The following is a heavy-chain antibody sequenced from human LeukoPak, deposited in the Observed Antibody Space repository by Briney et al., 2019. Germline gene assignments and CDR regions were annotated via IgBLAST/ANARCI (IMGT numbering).Heavy chain of an antibody. V-gene: IGHV3-30-3*01. D-gene: IGHD6-6*01. J-gene: IGHJ4*02. CDR3: ASSSSDLYYFDY. Sequence: GGSLRLSCAASGFTFSSYAMHWVRQAPGKGLEWVAVISYDGSNKYYADSVKGRFTISRDNSKNTLYLQMNSLRAEDTAVYYCASSSSDLYYFDYWGQGTLVTVSS. CDR2: ISYDGSNK. CDR1: GFTFSSYA.